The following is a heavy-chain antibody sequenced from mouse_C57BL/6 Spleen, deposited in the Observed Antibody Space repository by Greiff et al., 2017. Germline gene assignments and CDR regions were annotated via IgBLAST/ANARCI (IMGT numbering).Heavy chain of an antibody. V-gene: IGHV5-6*01. J-gene: IGHJ1*03. D-gene: IGHD2-4*01. CDR1: GFTFSSYG. CDR2: ISSGGSYT. Sequence: EVMLVESGGDLVKPGGSLKLSCAASGFTFSSYGMSWVRQTPDKRLAWVATISSGGSYTYYPDSVKGRFTISRDNAKNTLYLQMSSLKSEDTAMYYCARHEDDYDVYFDVWGTGTTVTVSS. CDR3: ARHEDDYDVYFDV.